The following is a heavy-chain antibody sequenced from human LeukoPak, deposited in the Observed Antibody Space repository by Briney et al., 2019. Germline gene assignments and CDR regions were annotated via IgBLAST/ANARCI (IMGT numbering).Heavy chain of an antibody. V-gene: IGHV3-48*04. CDR3: ARDLGGSYYTFDY. CDR2: ISSSGSTI. D-gene: IGHD1-26*01. Sequence: GRSLRLSCAASGFTFSSYAMHWVRQAPGKGLEWVSYISSSGSTIYYADSVKGRFTISRDNAKNSLYLQMNSLRAEDTAVYYCARDLGGSYYTFDYWGQGTLVTVSS. J-gene: IGHJ4*02. CDR1: GFTFSSYA.